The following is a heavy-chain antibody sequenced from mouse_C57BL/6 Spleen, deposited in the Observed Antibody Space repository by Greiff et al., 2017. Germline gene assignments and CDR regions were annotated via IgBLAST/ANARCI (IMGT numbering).Heavy chain of an antibody. V-gene: IGHV1-80*01. D-gene: IGHD5-1*01. CDR3: ARLGGTYGGRWDY. CDR1: GYAFSSYW. J-gene: IGHJ4*01. Sequence: VKLQESGAELVKPGASVKISCKASGYAFSSYWMNWVKQRPGKGLEWIGQIYPGDGDTNYNGKFKGKATLTADKSSSTAYMQLSSLTSEDSAVYFCARLGGTYGGRWDYWGQGTSVTVSS. CDR2: IYPGDGDT.